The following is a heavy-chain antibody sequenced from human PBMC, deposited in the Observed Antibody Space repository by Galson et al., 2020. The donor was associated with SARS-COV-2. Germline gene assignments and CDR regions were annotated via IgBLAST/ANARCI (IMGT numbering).Heavy chain of an antibody. CDR2: IYHSGNT. D-gene: IGHD1-26*01. CDR3: ARGNEFRPYSAFKN. CDR1: GYSISSGYH. J-gene: IGHJ4*02. Sequence: SQTLSLTCAVSGYSISSGYHWGWIRQPPGKGLECIGSIYHSGNTYYNPSLESRVTISVDTSKNPFSLKLRSVTAADTAVYYCARGNEFRPYSAFKNWGQGIRVTVSS. V-gene: IGHV4-38-2*01.